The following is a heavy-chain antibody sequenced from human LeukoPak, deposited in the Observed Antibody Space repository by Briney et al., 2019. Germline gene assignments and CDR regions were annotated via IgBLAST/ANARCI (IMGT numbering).Heavy chain of an antibody. D-gene: IGHD5-12*01. Sequence: GASVKVSCKASGGTFSSYAISWVRQAPGQGLEWMGRIIPILGIANYAQKFQGRVTITADKSTSTAYMELSSLRSEDTAVYYCASLRGYSGYDADYWGQGTLVTVSS. CDR2: IIPILGIA. J-gene: IGHJ4*02. V-gene: IGHV1-69*04. CDR1: GGTFSSYA. CDR3: ASLRGYSGYDADY.